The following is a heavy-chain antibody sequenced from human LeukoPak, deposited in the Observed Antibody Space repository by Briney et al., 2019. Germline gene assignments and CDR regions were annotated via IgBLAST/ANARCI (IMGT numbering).Heavy chain of an antibody. CDR1: GYTFTSYA. CDR3: ARGIYSYSYAFDM. D-gene: IGHD5-18*01. V-gene: IGHV1-18*01. CDR2: ISAYNGNT. J-gene: IGHJ3*02. Sequence: ASVKVSCKASGYTFTSYAMNWVRQAPGQGLEWMGWISAYNGNTKYAQKLQDRVTMTTDTATTTAYMELRSLRSDDTAVYYCARGIYSYSYAFDMWGQGTMVTVSS.